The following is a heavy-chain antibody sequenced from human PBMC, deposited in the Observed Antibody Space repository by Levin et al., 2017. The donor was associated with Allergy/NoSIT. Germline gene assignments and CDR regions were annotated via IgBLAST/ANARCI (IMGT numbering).Heavy chain of an antibody. Sequence: ASVKVSCKASGYTFTSYGISWVRQAPGQGLEWMGWISAYNGNTNYAQKLQGRVTMTTDTSTSTAYMELRSLRSDDTAVYYCARDAKWLVHSSWFDPWGQGTLVTVSS. J-gene: IGHJ5*02. CDR2: ISAYNGNT. V-gene: IGHV1-18*01. D-gene: IGHD6-19*01. CDR3: ARDAKWLVHSSWFDP. CDR1: GYTFTSYG.